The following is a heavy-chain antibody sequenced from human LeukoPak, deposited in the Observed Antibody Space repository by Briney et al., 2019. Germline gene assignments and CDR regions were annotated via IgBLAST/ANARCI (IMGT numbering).Heavy chain of an antibody. CDR1: GYTFTGYY. CDR2: INPNSGGT. Sequence: GASVKVSCKASGYTFTGYYMHRVRQAPGQGLEWMGWINPNSGGTNYAQKFQGRVTMTRDTSISTAYMELSRLRSDDTAVYYCARVQPPIYYDSSGYVDGDYWGQGTLVTVSS. D-gene: IGHD3-22*01. J-gene: IGHJ4*02. CDR3: ARVQPPIYYDSSGYVDGDY. V-gene: IGHV1-2*02.